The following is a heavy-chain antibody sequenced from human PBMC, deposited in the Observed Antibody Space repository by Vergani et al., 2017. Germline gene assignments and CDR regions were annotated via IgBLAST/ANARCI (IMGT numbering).Heavy chain of an antibody. V-gene: IGHV1-2*06. J-gene: IGHJ4*02. CDR3: ARVDCSSTSCHNFGY. D-gene: IGHD2-2*01. CDR2: INPNSGGT. Sequence: QVQLVQSGAEVKKPGASVKVSCKASGYTFTGYYMHWVRQAPGQGLEWMGRINPNSGGTNYAQKFQGRVTMTRDTSISTAYMELSRLRSDDTAVYYCARVDCSSTSCHNFGYWGQGTLVTVSS. CDR1: GYTFTGYY.